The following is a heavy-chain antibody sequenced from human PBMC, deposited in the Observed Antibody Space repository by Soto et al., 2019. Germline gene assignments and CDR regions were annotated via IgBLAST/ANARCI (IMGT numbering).Heavy chain of an antibody. D-gene: IGHD3-10*01. CDR2: ISSSSSYI. CDR1: GFTFSSYS. CDR3: ARGVRGVNPYYYYGMDV. V-gene: IGHV3-21*01. J-gene: IGHJ6*02. Sequence: GGSLRLSCAASGFTFSSYSMNWVRQAPGKGLEWVSSISSSSSYIYHADSVKGRFTISRDNAKNSLYLQMNSLRAEDTAVYYCARGVRGVNPYYYYGMDVWGQGTTVTVSS.